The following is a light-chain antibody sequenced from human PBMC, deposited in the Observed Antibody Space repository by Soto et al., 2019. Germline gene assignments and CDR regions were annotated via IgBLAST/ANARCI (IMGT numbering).Light chain of an antibody. CDR1: QNVSSN. J-gene: IGKJ1*01. V-gene: IGKV3-15*01. Sequence: EIVMTQSPATLSVSPGEMATLSFSASQNVSSNLAWYQQKPGQAPRLLIYGASTRATGIPARFSGSGSGTEFTLTISSLQSEDFAVYYCQQYNNWPPWTFGQGTKVDIK. CDR2: GAS. CDR3: QQYNNWPPWT.